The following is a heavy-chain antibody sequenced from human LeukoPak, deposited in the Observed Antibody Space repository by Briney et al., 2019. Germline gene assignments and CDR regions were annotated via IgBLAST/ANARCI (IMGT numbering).Heavy chain of an antibody. CDR3: AREGLEYCSSTSCQASYYYYGMDV. D-gene: IGHD2-2*01. CDR2: ISAYNGNT. CDR1: GYTFTSYG. Sequence: GASVKVSRKASGYTFTSYGISWVRQAPGQGLEWMGWISAYNGNTNYAQKLQGRVTMTTDTSTSTAYMELRSLRSDDTAVYYCAREGLEYCSSTSCQASYYYYGMDVWGQGTTVTVSS. J-gene: IGHJ6*02. V-gene: IGHV1-18*01.